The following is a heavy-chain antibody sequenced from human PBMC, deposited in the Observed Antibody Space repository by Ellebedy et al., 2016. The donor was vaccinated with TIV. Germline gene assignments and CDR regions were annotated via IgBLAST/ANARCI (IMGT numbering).Heavy chain of an antibody. J-gene: IGHJ4*02. CDR2: INPSSGST. CDR1: GYTFSNYF. D-gene: IGHD7-27*01. Sequence: AASVKVSCKASGYTFSNYFVHWLRQAPGQGLEWMGIINPSSGSTTYAQKLQGRVTMTRDTSTSTVYMELSSLRSEDTAVYYCAREVPNWGCDYWGQGTLVTVSS. V-gene: IGHV1-46*04. CDR3: AREVPNWGCDY.